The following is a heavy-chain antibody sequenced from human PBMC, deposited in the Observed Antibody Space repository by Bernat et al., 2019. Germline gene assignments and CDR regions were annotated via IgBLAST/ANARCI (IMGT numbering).Heavy chain of an antibody. D-gene: IGHD5-18*01. CDR1: GFTFSNYW. J-gene: IGHJ5*02. CDR2: ISSDGSTT. CDR3: AREGSDTPYNWFDP. V-gene: IGHV3-74*01. Sequence: EVQLVESGGALVKPGGSLRLSCVASGFTFSNYWMHWVRQAPGKGLVWVSRISSDGSTTSYADSVKGRFTISRDNAKNTLFLQMNSLSAEDTAVYFCAREGSDTPYNWFDPWGQGTLVTVSS.